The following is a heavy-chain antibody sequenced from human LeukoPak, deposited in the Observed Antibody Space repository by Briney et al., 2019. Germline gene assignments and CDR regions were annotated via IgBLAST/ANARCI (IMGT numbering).Heavy chain of an antibody. CDR1: GGSISSSNW. J-gene: IGHJ5*02. Sequence: SGTLSLTCAVSGGSISSSNWWSWVRPPPGKGLEGIGEIYHSGSTNYTPSLKSRVTISVDKSKNQFSLKLSSVTAADTAVYYCARAWVRTDLLGQGYWFDPWGQGTLVTVSS. D-gene: IGHD1-1*01. CDR2: IYHSGST. CDR3: ARAWVRTDLLGQGYWFDP. V-gene: IGHV4-4*02.